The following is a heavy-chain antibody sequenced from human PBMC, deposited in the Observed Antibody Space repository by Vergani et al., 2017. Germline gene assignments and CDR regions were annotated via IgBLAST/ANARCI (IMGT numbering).Heavy chain of an antibody. V-gene: IGHV4-61*02. CDR2: IHTSGST. J-gene: IGHJ6*02. D-gene: IGHD3-9*01. CDR1: GGSINSHNYY. Sequence: QVQLQESGPGLVKPSQTLSLTCTVSGGSINSHNYYWSWIRQPAGKGLEWIGRIHTSGSTNYNPSLKSRVTMSEDTSKNQFSLNLTSVTAADTAVYFCARVMYRDXASTGYRLEGMDIWGQGTTVTISS. CDR3: ARVMYRDXASTGYRLEGMDI.